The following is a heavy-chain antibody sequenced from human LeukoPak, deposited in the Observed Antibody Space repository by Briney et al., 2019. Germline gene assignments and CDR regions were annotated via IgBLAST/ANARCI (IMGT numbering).Heavy chain of an antibody. Sequence: GGSLRLSCAASGLTFSSYAMHWVRQAPGKGLEWVAFIRYDGSNKYYADSVKGRFTISRDNSKNTLYLQMNSLRAEDTAVYYCAKFPTSPTAYPYFLGPERFDYWGQGTLVTVSS. CDR3: AKFPTSPTAYPYFLGPERFDY. D-gene: IGHD3-9*01. V-gene: IGHV3-30*02. J-gene: IGHJ4*02. CDR2: IRYDGSNK. CDR1: GLTFSSYA.